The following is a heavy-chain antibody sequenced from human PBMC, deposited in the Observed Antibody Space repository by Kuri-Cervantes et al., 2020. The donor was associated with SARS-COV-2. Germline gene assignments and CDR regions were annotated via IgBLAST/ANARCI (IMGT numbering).Heavy chain of an antibody. CDR3: ARDPEYYDFWSGYSAIPDYYYYYGMDV. J-gene: IGHJ6*02. D-gene: IGHD3-3*01. CDR2: ISYDGSNK. V-gene: IGHV3-30-3*01. Sequence: LSLTCAASGFTFSSYAMHWVRQAPGKGLEWVAVISYDGSNKYYADSVKGRFTISRDNSKNTLYLQMNSLRAEDTAVYYCARDPEYYDFWSGYSAIPDYYYYYGMDVWGQGTTVTVSS. CDR1: GFTFSSYA.